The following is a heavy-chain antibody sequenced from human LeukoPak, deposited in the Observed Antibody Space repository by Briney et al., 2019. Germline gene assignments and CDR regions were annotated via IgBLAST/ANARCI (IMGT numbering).Heavy chain of an antibody. Sequence: GGSLRLSCAASGFTFSNAWMSWVRQAPGKGLEWVGRIKSKTDGGTTDYAAPVKGRFAISRDDSKNTLYLQMNSLKTEDTAVYYCTTDSYYDSSGFDYWGQGTLVTVSS. CDR1: GFTFSNAW. J-gene: IGHJ4*02. CDR2: IKSKTDGGTT. CDR3: TTDSYYDSSGFDY. D-gene: IGHD3-22*01. V-gene: IGHV3-15*01.